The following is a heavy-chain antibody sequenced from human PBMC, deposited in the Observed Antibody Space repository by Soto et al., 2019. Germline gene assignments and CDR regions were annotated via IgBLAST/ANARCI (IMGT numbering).Heavy chain of an antibody. Sequence: GASVKVSCKASGYTFTGYHMHWVRQAPGQGLEWMGWINPNSGGTNYAQKFQGWVTMTRDTSISTAYMELSRLRSDDTAVYYCARVSITGNSTFDYWGQGTLVTVSS. CDR1: GYTFTGYH. J-gene: IGHJ4*02. CDR2: INPNSGGT. D-gene: IGHD1-20*01. V-gene: IGHV1-2*04. CDR3: ARVSITGNSTFDY.